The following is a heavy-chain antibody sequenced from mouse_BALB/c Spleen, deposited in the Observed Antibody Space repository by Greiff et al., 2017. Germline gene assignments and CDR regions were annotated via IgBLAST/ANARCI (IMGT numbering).Heavy chain of an antibody. J-gene: IGHJ4*01. CDR2: ISSGSSTI. Sequence: EVHLVESGGGLVQPGGSRKLSCAASGFTFSSFGMHWVRQAPEKGLEWVAYISSGSSTIYYADTVKGRFTISRDNTKNTLFLQMTSLRSEDTAMYYCARYGYDGYAMDYWGQGTSVTVSS. CDR3: ARYGYDGYAMDY. V-gene: IGHV5-17*02. D-gene: IGHD2-2*01. CDR1: GFTFSSFG.